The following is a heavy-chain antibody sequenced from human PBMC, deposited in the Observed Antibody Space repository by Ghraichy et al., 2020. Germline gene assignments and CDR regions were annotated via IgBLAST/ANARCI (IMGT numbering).Heavy chain of an antibody. CDR2: IYYSGST. CDR1: GGSISSYY. V-gene: IGHV4-59*08. J-gene: IGHJ4*02. D-gene: IGHD4-17*01. Sequence: SETLSLTCTVSGGSISSYYWSWIRQPPGKGLEWIGYIYYSGSTNYNPSLKSRVTISVDTSKNQFSLKLSSVTAADTAVYYCARRSFYGDYAYWGQGTLVTVSS. CDR3: ARRSFYGDYAY.